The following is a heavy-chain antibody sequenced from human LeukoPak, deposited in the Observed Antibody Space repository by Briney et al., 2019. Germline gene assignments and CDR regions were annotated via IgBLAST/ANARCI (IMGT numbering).Heavy chain of an antibody. CDR2: IIPIFGTA. CDR1: GGTFSSYA. V-gene: IGHV1-69*13. D-gene: IGHD4-17*01. CDR3: ARDNSDYGDYGVDY. Sequence: SVKVSCKASGGTFSSYAISWVRQAPGQGLEWTGGIIPIFGTANYAQKFQGRVTITADESTSTAYMELSSLRSEDTAVYYCARDNSDYGDYGVDYWGQGTLVTVSS. J-gene: IGHJ4*02.